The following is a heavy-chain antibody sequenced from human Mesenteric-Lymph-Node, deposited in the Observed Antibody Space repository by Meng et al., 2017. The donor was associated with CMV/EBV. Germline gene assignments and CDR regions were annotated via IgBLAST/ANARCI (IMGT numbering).Heavy chain of an antibody. Sequence: GESLKISCAASGFTFSTYWMSWVRQAPGKGLEWVANIKQDGGENYFVDSLKGRFTISRDNPKNSLYLQMNSLRAEDTAVYYCARVLSGSFPGSQYFDRWGQGTLVTVSS. CDR2: IKQDGGEN. J-gene: IGHJ5*02. CDR3: ARVLSGSFPGSQYFDR. D-gene: IGHD1-26*01. V-gene: IGHV3-7*04. CDR1: GFTFSTYW.